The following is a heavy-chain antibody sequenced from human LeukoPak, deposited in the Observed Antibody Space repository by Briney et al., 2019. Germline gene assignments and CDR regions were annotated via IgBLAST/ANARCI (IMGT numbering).Heavy chain of an antibody. V-gene: IGHV1-46*01. CDR3: ARLAGYDFWSGYYPFDY. CDR2: INPSGGST. J-gene: IGHJ4*02. CDR1: GYTFTSNY. D-gene: IGHD3-3*01. Sequence: ASVKVSCKASGYTFTSNYMHWVRQAPGQGLEWMGIINPSGGSTSYAQKFQGRVTMTRDTSTSTVYMELSSLRSEDTAVYYCARLAGYDFWSGYYPFDYWGQGTLVTVSS.